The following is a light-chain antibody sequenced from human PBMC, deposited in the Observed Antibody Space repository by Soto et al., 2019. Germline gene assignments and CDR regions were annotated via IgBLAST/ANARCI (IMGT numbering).Light chain of an antibody. CDR3: QQYGSSPPT. CDR2: GAS. CDR1: QSISRY. V-gene: IGKV3-20*01. Sequence: VLTQSPGTLSLSPGEIATLSFSASQSISRYLAWYQQKPGQGPRLLIYGASSRATGTPDRFSGSGSGTDFTLTINRLEPEDFALYYCQQYGSSPPTFGQGTKVDI. J-gene: IGKJ1*01.